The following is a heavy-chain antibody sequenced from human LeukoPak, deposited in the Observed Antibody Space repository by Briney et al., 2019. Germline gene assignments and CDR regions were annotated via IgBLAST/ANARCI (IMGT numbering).Heavy chain of an antibody. V-gene: IGHV4-59*01. D-gene: IGHD5-24*01. CDR2: IYYSGST. CDR3: ARNRMATIVHDAYDI. J-gene: IGHJ3*02. CDR1: DGSISSYY. Sequence: SETLSLTCTVSDGSISSYYWSWIRQPPGKGLEWIGYIYYSGSTNYNPSLKSRVTISVDTSKNQFSLKLSSVTAADTAVYYCARNRMATIVHDAYDIWGQGTMVTVPS.